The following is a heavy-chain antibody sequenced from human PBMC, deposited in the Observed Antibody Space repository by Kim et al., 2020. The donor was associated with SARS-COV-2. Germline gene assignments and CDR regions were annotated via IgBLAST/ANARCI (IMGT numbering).Heavy chain of an antibody. Sequence: GESLKISCKGSGYSFTSYWIGWVRQMPGKGLEWMGIIYPGDSDPSYSPSFQGQVPISADKSIRTAYLQCSSLKASDTAMSYCARQKEVGEFFRGDFDYWGQGALVTVSS. V-gene: IGHV5-51*01. J-gene: IGHJ4*02. CDR1: GYSFTSYW. CDR3: ARQKEVGEFFRGDFDY. CDR2: IYPGDSDP. D-gene: IGHD3-10*01.